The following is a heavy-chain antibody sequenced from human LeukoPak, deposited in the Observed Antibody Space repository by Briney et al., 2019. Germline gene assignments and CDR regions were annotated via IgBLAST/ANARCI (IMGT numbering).Heavy chain of an antibody. CDR2: ISPSGGST. Sequence: ASVKVSCKASGYTFTSYHMHWVRQAPGQGLEWMGIISPSGGSTSYAQKFQGRVTMTRDTSTTTVYMEVSSLRSEDTAVFYCARGLMKFNWNDGAFDIWGQGTMVTVSS. CDR3: ARGLMKFNWNDGAFDI. V-gene: IGHV1-46*01. D-gene: IGHD1-20*01. J-gene: IGHJ3*02. CDR1: GYTFTSYH.